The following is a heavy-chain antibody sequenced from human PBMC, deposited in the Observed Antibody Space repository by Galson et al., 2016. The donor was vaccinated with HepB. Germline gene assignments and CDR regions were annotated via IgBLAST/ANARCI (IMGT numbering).Heavy chain of an antibody. J-gene: IGHJ3*02. Sequence: SLRLSCAASGFTFNYYWMHWVRQAPGKGLEWVSAIFSFDATFYRDSVKGRFTIFRDTSRNTLYLQMDNLRADDTAIYYCEGFPDPLDIWGLGTMVTVS. V-gene: IGHV3-53*01. CDR1: GFTFNYYW. CDR2: IFSFDAT. CDR3: EGFPDPLDI.